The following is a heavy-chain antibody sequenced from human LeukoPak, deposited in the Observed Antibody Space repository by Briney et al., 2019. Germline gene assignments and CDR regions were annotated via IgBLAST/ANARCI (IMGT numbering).Heavy chain of an antibody. J-gene: IGHJ4*02. V-gene: IGHV1-3*01. CDR1: GYTFTSYA. CDR3: AREVARPATTVTADFDY. CDR2: INAGNGNT. Sequence: GASVKVSCKASGYTFTSYAMHWVRQAPGQRLEWMGWINAGNGNTKYSQKFQGRVTMTRDTSTSTVYMELSSLRSEDTAVYYCAREVARPATTVTADFDYWGQGTLVTVSS. D-gene: IGHD4-17*01.